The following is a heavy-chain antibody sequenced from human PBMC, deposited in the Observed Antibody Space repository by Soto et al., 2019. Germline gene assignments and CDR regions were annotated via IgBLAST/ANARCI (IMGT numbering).Heavy chain of an antibody. J-gene: IGHJ6*02. V-gene: IGHV3-11*01. CDR3: ARLDGNSYDSSGYYYYYYGMDV. CDR2: ISSSGSTI. D-gene: IGHD3-22*01. Sequence: QVQLVESGGGLVKPGGSLRLSCAASGFTFSDYYMSWIRQAPGKGLEWVSYISSSGSTIYYADSVKGRFTISRDNAKNSRYPQMNSLRAEGTAAYYCARLDGNSYDSSGYYYYYYGMDVWAKGPRSPSP. CDR1: GFTFSDYY.